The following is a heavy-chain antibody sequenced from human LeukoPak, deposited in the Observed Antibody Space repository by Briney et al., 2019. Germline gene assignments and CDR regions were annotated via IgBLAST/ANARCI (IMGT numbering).Heavy chain of an antibody. CDR1: GGSISSSSYY. V-gene: IGHV4-39*07. CDR2: IHYSGST. D-gene: IGHD3-22*01. J-gene: IGHJ4*02. Sequence: SETLSLTCTVSGGSISSSSYYWGWIRQPPGKGLEWIGSIHYSGSTNYNPSLKSRVTISVDTSKNQFSLKLSSVTAADTAVYYCARDSGPMTSPDYWGQGTLVTVSS. CDR3: ARDSGPMTSPDY.